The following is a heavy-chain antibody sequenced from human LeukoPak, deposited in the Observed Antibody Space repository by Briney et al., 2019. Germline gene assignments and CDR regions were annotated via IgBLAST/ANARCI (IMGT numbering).Heavy chain of an antibody. J-gene: IGHJ2*01. Sequence: GGSLRLSCAASGFTFSSYWMSWVRQAPGKGLEWAALIKADGSDQYYADSVKGRFTISRDNSKDTLFLQMNSLRVEDTAVYYCAKGRGTAGAPNTWYFDLWGRGTLITVSS. D-gene: IGHD6-13*01. V-gene: IGHV3-30*02. CDR2: IKADGSDQ. CDR1: GFTFSSYW. CDR3: AKGRGTAGAPNTWYFDL.